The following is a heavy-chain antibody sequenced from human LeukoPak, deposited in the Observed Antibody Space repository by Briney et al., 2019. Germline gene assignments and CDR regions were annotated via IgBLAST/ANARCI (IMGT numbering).Heavy chain of an antibody. J-gene: IGHJ2*01. V-gene: IGHV3-9*01. CDR1: GFTFDDYA. CDR3: TRTDSSGWFWYFDL. CDR2: ISWNSGSI. Sequence: GGSLRLSCAASGFTFDDYAMHWVRQAPGKGLEWVSGISWNSGSIGYADSVKGRFTISRDNAKNSLYLQMNSLKTEDTAVYYCTRTDSSGWFWYFDLWGRGTLVTVSS. D-gene: IGHD6-19*01.